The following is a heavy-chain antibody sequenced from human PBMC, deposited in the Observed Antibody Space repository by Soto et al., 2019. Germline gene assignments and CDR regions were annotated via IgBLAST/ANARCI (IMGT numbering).Heavy chain of an antibody. CDR3: ARGVRFGGYCSSTSCATRDWFDP. Sequence: ASVKVSCKASGYTFTSYDINWVRQATGQGLEWMGWMNPNSGNTGYAQKFQGRVTMTRNTSISTAYMELSSLRSEDTAVYYCARGVRFGGYCSSTSCATRDWFDPWGQGTLVTVYS. CDR2: MNPNSGNT. D-gene: IGHD2-2*01. CDR1: GYTFTSYD. V-gene: IGHV1-8*01. J-gene: IGHJ5*02.